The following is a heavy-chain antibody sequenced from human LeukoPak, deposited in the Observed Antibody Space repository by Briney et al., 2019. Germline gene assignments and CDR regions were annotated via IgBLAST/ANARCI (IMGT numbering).Heavy chain of an antibody. Sequence: PSETLSLTCAVYGGSFSGYYWSWIRQPPGKGLEWIGEINHSGSTNYNPSLKSRVTISVDTSKNQFSLKLSSVTAADTAVYYCARGRRYYYGSGSYGDYWGQGTLVTVSS. D-gene: IGHD3-10*01. CDR3: ARGRRYYYGSGSYGDY. J-gene: IGHJ4*02. V-gene: IGHV4-34*01. CDR2: INHSGST. CDR1: GGSFSGYY.